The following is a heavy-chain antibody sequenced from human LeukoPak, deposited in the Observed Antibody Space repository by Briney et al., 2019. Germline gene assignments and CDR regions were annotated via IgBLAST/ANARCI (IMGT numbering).Heavy chain of an antibody. CDR2: INPNSGGT. J-gene: IGHJ4*02. Sequence: ASVKVSCKASGYTFTGYYMHWVRQAPGQGLEWMGWINPNSGGTNYAQKFQGRVTMTRDTSISIVYMELSSLRSDDTAVYYCARDFTPTNIVGVPALNYWGQGTLVTVSS. D-gene: IGHD1-26*01. CDR1: GYTFTGYY. CDR3: ARDFTPTNIVGVPALNY. V-gene: IGHV1-2*02.